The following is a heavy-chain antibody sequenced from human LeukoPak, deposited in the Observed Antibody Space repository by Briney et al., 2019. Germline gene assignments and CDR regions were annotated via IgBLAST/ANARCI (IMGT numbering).Heavy chain of an antibody. Sequence: SETLSLTCTVSGGSISSYYWSWIRQPPGKGLEWIGYIYYSGSTNYNPSLKSRVTISVDTSKNQFFLKLSSVTAADTAVYYCARSLDCSSTSRFYYYYYMDVWGKGTTVTVSS. V-gene: IGHV4-59*01. CDR2: IYYSGST. CDR3: ARSLDCSSTSRFYYYYYMDV. J-gene: IGHJ6*03. CDR1: GGSISSYY. D-gene: IGHD2-2*01.